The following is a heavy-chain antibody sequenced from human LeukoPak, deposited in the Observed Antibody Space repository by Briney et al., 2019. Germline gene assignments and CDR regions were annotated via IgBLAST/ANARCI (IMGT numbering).Heavy chain of an antibody. J-gene: IGHJ4*02. Sequence: GGTLRLSCAASGFTFSSYEMNWVRQAPGQGLDWVSYISSSGSTIYYADSVKGRFTISRDNAKNSLYLQMNSLRAEDTAVYYCASSYITMVRGVITSPYDYWGQGTLVTVSS. CDR2: ISSSGSTI. CDR3: ASSYITMVRGVITSPYDY. D-gene: IGHD3-10*01. CDR1: GFTFSSYE. V-gene: IGHV3-48*03.